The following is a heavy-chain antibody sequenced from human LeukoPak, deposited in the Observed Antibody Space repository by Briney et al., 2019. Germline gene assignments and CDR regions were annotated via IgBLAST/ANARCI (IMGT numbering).Heavy chain of an antibody. D-gene: IGHD3-10*02. V-gene: IGHV3-23*01. Sequence: GGSLRLSCAASGFTFNSSAMSWVRQAPGKGLEWVSSISGSGSGGSTYYADSVKGRFTISRDNSKNTLYLQMNSLRAEDTAVYYCAELGITMIGGVWGKGTTVTISS. CDR1: GFTFNSSA. CDR2: ISGSGSGGST. CDR3: AELGITMIGGV. J-gene: IGHJ6*04.